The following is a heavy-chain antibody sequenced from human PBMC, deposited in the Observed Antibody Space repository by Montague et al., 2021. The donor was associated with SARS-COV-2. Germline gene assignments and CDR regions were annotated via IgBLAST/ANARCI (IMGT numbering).Heavy chain of an antibody. CDR3: GSATSAYFGFDY. V-gene: IGHV4-39*03. D-gene: IGHD2/OR15-2a*01. Sequence: SETLSLTCTVAGASIRRSTYYWGWIRQPPGKDLEWIGSIYYSGTTHYNPSLRSRVTISLDTSKNQVSLRLTSVTAADTAFYYCGSATSAYFGFDYWGRGTLISVSS. CDR2: IYYSGTT. J-gene: IGHJ4*02. CDR1: GASIRRSTYY.